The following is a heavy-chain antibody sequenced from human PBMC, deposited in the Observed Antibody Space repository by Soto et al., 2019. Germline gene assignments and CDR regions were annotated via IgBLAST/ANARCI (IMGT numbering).Heavy chain of an antibody. Sequence: QLQLQESGPGLVKPSETLSLTCTVSGGSISSSSYYWGWIRQPPGKGLEWIGSIYYSGSTYYNPSLKSRVTISVDTSKNQFSLKLSSVTAADTAVYYCARRTVMGSRAFDYWGQGTLVTVSS. CDR1: GGSISSSSYY. D-gene: IGHD2-2*01. V-gene: IGHV4-39*01. CDR2: IYYSGST. J-gene: IGHJ4*02. CDR3: ARRTVMGSRAFDY.